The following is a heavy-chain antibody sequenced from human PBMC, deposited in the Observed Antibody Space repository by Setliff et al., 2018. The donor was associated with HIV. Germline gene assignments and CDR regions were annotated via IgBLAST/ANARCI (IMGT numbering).Heavy chain of an antibody. Sequence: GASVKVSCEVSGFTLSEVSIHWVRQAPGKGLEWMAYFDPQDGETVYAQKFQGRVTMTEDTSTDTAYMELSVLRSEDTAVYYCALDGAGGWLRPMPDYWGQGTMVTSPQ. CDR3: ALDGAGGWLRPMPDY. V-gene: IGHV1-24*01. CDR1: GFTLSEVS. D-gene: IGHD5-12*01. CDR2: FDPQDGET. J-gene: IGHJ4*02.